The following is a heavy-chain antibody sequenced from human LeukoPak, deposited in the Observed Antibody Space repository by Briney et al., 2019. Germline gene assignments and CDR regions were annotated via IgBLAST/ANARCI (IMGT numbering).Heavy chain of an antibody. J-gene: IGHJ4*02. CDR3: ARDRYYPPRYFDY. D-gene: IGHD3-10*01. CDR2: ISSSSSTI. V-gene: IGHV3-48*01. CDR1: GFTFSSYS. Sequence: GGSLSLSCAASGFTFSSYSMNWVRQAPGKGLEWVSYISSSSSTIYYADSVKGRFTISRDNAKNSLYLQMNSLRAEDTAVYYCARDRYYPPRYFDYWGQGTLVTVSS.